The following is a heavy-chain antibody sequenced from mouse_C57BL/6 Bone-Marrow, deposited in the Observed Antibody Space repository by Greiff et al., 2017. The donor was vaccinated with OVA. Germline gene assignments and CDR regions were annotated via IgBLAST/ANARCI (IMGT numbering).Heavy chain of an antibody. J-gene: IGHJ1*03. CDR1: GFTFNTYA. CDR3: VRVLYDYGSSYGWYFDV. V-gene: IGHV10-3*01. CDR2: IRSKSSNYAT. D-gene: IGHD1-1*01. Sequence: EVQLVESGGGLVQPKGSLKLSCAASGFTFNTYAMHWVRQAPGKGLEWVARIRSKSSNYATYYADSVKARFTISRDDSQSMLYLQMNNLKTEDTAMYYCVRVLYDYGSSYGWYFDVWGTGTTVTVSS.